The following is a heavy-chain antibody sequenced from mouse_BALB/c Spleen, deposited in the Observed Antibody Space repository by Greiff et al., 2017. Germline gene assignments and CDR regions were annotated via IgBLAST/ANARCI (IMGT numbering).Heavy chain of an antibody. CDR1: GFTFSDYY. J-gene: IGHJ4*01. CDR2: ISDGGSYT. D-gene: IGHD2-1*01. CDR3: ARAYGNYYAMDY. Sequence: EVKLMESGGGLVKPGGSLKLSCAASGFTFSDYYMYWVRQTPEKRLEWVATISDGGSYTYYPDSVKGRFTISRDNAKNNLYLQMSSLKSEDTAMYYCARAYGNYYAMDYWGQGTSVTVSS. V-gene: IGHV5-4*02.